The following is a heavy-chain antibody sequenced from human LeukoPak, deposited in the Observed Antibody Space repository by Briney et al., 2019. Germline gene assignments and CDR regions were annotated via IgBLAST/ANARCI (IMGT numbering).Heavy chain of an antibody. V-gene: IGHV4-39*01. D-gene: IGHD2-2*01. Sequence: GSLRLSCAASGFTVSSNYMSWVRQPPGKGLEWIGSIYYSGSTYYNPSLKSRVTISVDTSKNQLSLKLSSVTAADTAVYYCARRYPYCSSTSCYPLPYFDYWGQGTLVTVSS. J-gene: IGHJ4*02. CDR1: GFTVSSNY. CDR3: ARRYPYCSSTSCYPLPYFDY. CDR2: IYYSGST.